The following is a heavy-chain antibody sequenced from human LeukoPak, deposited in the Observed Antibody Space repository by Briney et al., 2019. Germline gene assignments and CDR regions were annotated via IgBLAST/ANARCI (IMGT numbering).Heavy chain of an antibody. D-gene: IGHD2-8*01. CDR1: GFTFSDYA. J-gene: IGHJ3*02. Sequence: GGSLRLSCVASGFTFSDYAMNWVRQAPGKGLEWVSVVGGDDVTFYTDSVKGRFTISRDNSKNTLSLQMNSLRLEDTAVYYCAKDSRSRNGIYDPFDIWGQGTVVTVSS. CDR3: AKDSRSRNGIYDPFDI. V-gene: IGHV3-23*01. CDR2: VGGDDVT.